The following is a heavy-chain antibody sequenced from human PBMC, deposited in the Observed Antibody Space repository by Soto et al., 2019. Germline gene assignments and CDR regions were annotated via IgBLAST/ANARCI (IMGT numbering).Heavy chain of an antibody. V-gene: IGHV3-74*01. J-gene: IGHJ6*04. Sequence: EVQLVESGGGLVQPGGSLRVSCAASGFTFGSYWMNWVRQAPGKGLVWVSRIDSDGSSTPSADSVKGRFTTSRDNAKNTLYLQMSGLRVEGTAVYYCGGGRPYGMDVGGEGTTVTVSS. CDR2: IDSDGSST. CDR3: GGGRPYGMDV. CDR1: GFTFGSYW.